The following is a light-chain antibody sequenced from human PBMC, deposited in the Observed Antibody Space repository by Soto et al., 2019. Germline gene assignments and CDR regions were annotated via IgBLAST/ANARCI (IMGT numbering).Light chain of an antibody. CDR3: QQYNTYST. Sequence: EIVMTQSPATLSVSPGERATLSCGASQSVTSNYLAWYQQKPGQAPRLLIFGASIRVTGIPDRFIGSGSGTDFTLTISSLQPDDFATYYCQQYNTYSTFGQGTKVDVK. CDR2: GAS. V-gene: IGKV3D-15*01. J-gene: IGKJ1*01. CDR1: QSVTSN.